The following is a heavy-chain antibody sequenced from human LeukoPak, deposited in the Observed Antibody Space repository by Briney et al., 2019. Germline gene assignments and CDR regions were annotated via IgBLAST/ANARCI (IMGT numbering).Heavy chain of an antibody. J-gene: IGHJ4*02. Sequence: SETLSLTCTGSGGSISSYYWSWIRQPPGKGLEWIGYIHYSGSTNYNPSLKSRVTISVDTSKNQFSLKLSSVTAADTAVYYCAREQYADLIFDSWGQGTLVTVSS. CDR1: GGSISSYY. D-gene: IGHD4-17*01. CDR2: IHYSGST. V-gene: IGHV4-59*01. CDR3: AREQYADLIFDS.